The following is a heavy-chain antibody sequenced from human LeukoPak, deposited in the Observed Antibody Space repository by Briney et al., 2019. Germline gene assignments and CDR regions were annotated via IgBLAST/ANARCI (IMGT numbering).Heavy chain of an antibody. CDR1: GGSISSSNW. CDR3: ACHAVRYSAYDREEDAFDI. J-gene: IGHJ3*02. Sequence: SGTLSLTCAVSGGSISSSNWWSWVRQPPGKGLEWIGEINHSGSTKYNPSLKSRVTISVDTSTNQFFLRLTSVTAADTAVYYCACHAVRYSAYDREEDAFDIWGQGTTVTVSS. CDR2: INHSGST. V-gene: IGHV4-4*02. D-gene: IGHD5-12*01.